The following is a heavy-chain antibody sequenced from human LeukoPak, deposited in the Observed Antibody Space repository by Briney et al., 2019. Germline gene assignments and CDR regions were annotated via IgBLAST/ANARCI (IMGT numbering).Heavy chain of an antibody. V-gene: IGHV3-23*01. CDR1: GLTFSSYA. CDR2: ISGSGGST. Sequence: GGSLRLSCAASGLTFSSYAMSWVRQAPGKGLEWVSAISGSGGSTYYADSVKGRFTISRDNSKNTLYLQMNSLRAEDTAVYYCAKDHLDSSGWQTPSYWGQGPLVTVSS. CDR3: AKDHLDSSGWQTPSY. D-gene: IGHD6-19*01. J-gene: IGHJ4*02.